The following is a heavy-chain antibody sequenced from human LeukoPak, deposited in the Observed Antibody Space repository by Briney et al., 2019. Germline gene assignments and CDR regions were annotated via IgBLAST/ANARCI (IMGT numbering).Heavy chain of an antibody. CDR1: GDSISSDGHS. D-gene: IGHD1-26*01. J-gene: IGHJ4*02. CDR3: VRGVGGEYFYFDR. V-gene: IGHV4-30-4*07. CDR2: TYHSGAA. Sequence: PSETLSLTCGVSGDSISSDGHSWSWIRQPPGKGLEWVGYTYHSGAAYHNPSLKSRLALSVDTSNNQFSLRLRSVTAADTAVYYCVRGVGGEYFYFDRWGQGALVTVSA.